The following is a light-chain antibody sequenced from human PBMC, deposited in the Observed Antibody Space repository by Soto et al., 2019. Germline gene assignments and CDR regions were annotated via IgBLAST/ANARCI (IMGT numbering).Light chain of an antibody. J-gene: IGLJ2*01. CDR3: RSYASGDTLI. CDR2: DVI. CDR1: SSDVGAYDY. Sequence: QSALTQPASVSGSPGQSITISCTGTSSDVGAYDYVSWYQQHPDKAPKLMIYDVINRPSGVSDRFSGSNAGNTSSLTISRLQGDDEDDYYCRSYASGDTLIFGGGTKLTVL. V-gene: IGLV2-14*03.